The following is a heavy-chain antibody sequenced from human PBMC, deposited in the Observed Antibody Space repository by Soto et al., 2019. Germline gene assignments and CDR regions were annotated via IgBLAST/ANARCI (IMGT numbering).Heavy chain of an antibody. J-gene: IGHJ5*02. CDR3: AKDRSSSPNWFDP. CDR2: ISYDGSNK. Sequence: GGSLRLSCAASGFTFSSYGMHWIRQAPGKGLEWVAVISYDGSNKYYADSVKGRFTISRDNSKNTLYLQMNSLRAEDTAVYYCAKDRSSSPNWFDPWGQGTLVTVSS. V-gene: IGHV3-30*18. D-gene: IGHD6-6*01. CDR1: GFTFSSYG.